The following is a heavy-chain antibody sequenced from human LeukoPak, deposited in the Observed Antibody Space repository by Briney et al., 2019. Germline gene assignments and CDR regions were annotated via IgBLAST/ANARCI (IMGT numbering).Heavy chain of an antibody. V-gene: IGHV3-72*01. Sequence: GGSLRLSCTASGFTFSDHYMDWVRQAPGKGLEWVGRTRDKANSYTTEYAASVKGRFTISRDDSKNSVYLQMNSLKTEHTAMYYCARNEGYSSSWTPFDYWGQGTLVTVSS. CDR1: GFTFSDHY. CDR2: TRDKANSYTT. D-gene: IGHD6-13*01. J-gene: IGHJ4*02. CDR3: ARNEGYSSSWTPFDY.